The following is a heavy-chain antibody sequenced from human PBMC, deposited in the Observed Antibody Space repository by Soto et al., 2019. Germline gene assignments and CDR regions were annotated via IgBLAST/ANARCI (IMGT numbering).Heavy chain of an antibody. CDR3: VRGEVLLGEAYHYYGLDV. CDR2: ISSSGFTI. J-gene: IGHJ6*02. V-gene: IGHV3-11*01. CDR1: GFTFSDYY. Sequence: QVQVVESGGGLVKPGGSLRLSCAASGFTFSDYYMSWIRQAPGKGLEWVSYISSSGFTIYYADSVKGRFTISRDISESSLYLQMNSLRAEDTAVYYCVRGEVLLGEAYHYYGLDVWGQGTTVSVSS. D-gene: IGHD3-10*01.